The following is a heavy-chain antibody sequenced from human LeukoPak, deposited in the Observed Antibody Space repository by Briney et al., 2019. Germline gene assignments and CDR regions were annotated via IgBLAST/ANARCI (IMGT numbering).Heavy chain of an antibody. V-gene: IGHV4-4*09. J-gene: IGHJ6*03. CDR3: ARHFIDFWSGYYLNYMDV. CDR1: GGSISSYY. D-gene: IGHD3-3*01. CDR2: IYTSGST. Sequence: SETLSLTCTVSGGSISSYYWSWIRQPPGKGLESIGYIYTSGSTNYNPSLKSRVTISVDTSKNQFSLKLSSVTAADTAVYYCARHFIDFWSGYYLNYMDVWGKGTTVTVSS.